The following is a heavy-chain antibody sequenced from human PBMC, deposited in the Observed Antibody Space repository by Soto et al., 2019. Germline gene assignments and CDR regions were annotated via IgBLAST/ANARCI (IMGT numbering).Heavy chain of an antibody. CDR3: ARVSRWRHFGYSSSWLFDY. CDR2: IYYSGST. Sequence: SETLSLTCTVSGGSISSGDYYWSWIRQPPGKGLEWIGYIYYSGSTYYNPSLKSRVTISVDTSKNQFSLKLSSVTAADTAVYYCARVSRWRHFGYSSSWLFDYWGQGTLVTSPQ. J-gene: IGHJ4*02. D-gene: IGHD6-13*01. CDR1: GGSISSGDYY. V-gene: IGHV4-30-4*01.